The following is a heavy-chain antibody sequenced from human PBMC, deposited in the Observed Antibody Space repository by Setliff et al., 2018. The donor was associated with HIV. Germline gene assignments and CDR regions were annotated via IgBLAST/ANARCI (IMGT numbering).Heavy chain of an antibody. CDR3: ARGGGGYYYVGAVDI. J-gene: IGHJ3*02. CDR2: INAGNGNT. V-gene: IGHV1-3*01. CDR1: GYTFTSYV. Sequence: ASVKVSCKASGYTFTSYVMHWVRQAPGQRLEWMGWINAGNGNTKYSQKFQGRVTFTRGTSASTAYMELSSLRSEDTAVYYCARGGGGYYYVGAVDIWGQGTVVTVSS. D-gene: IGHD3-22*01.